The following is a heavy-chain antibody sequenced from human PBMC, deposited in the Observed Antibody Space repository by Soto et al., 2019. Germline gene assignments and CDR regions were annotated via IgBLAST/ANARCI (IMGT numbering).Heavy chain of an antibody. Sequence: EVQLVESGGGLVQPGGSLRLSCAASGFILSDYYMDWVRQAPGKGLEWVGRTRNKANSYTTEYAASVKGRFTISRXDXPNSRYLQMNSLKTEYTAVYYCARVRAAAGRGAFDIWGQGTMVTVSS. CDR2: TRNKANSYTT. D-gene: IGHD6-13*01. CDR1: GFILSDYY. V-gene: IGHV3-72*01. CDR3: ARVRAAAGRGAFDI. J-gene: IGHJ3*02.